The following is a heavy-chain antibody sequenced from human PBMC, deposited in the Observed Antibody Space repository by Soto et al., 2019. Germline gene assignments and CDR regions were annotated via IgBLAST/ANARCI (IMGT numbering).Heavy chain of an antibody. V-gene: IGHV3-74*01. Sequence: GGSLRLSCAASGFTFNTYWMHWVRQAPGKGLVWVSRINSDGTKTTYADSVKGRFTISRDNAKNTVYLQMNSLRAEDTAVYYCATVATNSSDWLDHWGQGTLVTVSS. J-gene: IGHJ5*02. CDR2: INSDGTKT. CDR3: ATVATNSSDWLDH. D-gene: IGHD5-12*01. CDR1: GFTFNTYW.